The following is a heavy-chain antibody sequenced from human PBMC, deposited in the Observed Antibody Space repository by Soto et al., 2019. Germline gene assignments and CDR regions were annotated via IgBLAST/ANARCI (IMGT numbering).Heavy chain of an antibody. J-gene: IGHJ4*02. CDR3: ARLTRWGSTVTQELDY. V-gene: IGHV6-1*01. Sequence: QTLSLTCAISGDSVSSNSAAWNWIRQSPSRGLEWLGRTYYRSRWYNDYAVSVKSRITVNPDTSKNQFSLHLNSVTAADAAVYYCARLTRWGSTVTQELDYWGQGTLVTVSS. D-gene: IGHD4-4*01. CDR2: TYYRSRWYN. CDR1: GDSVSSNSAA.